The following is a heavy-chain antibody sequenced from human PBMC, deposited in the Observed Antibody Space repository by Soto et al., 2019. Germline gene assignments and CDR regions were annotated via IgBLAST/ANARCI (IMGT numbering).Heavy chain of an antibody. CDR2: IYYSGST. CDR3: ARGHNWNYDGWFDP. Sequence: PSETLSLTCTVSGGSISSGGYYWSWIRQHPGKGLEWIGYIYYSGSTYYNPSLKSRVTISVDTSKNQFSLKLSSVTAADTAVYYCARGHNWNYDGWFDPWGQGTLVTVS. D-gene: IGHD1-7*01. V-gene: IGHV4-31*03. J-gene: IGHJ5*02. CDR1: GGSISSGGYY.